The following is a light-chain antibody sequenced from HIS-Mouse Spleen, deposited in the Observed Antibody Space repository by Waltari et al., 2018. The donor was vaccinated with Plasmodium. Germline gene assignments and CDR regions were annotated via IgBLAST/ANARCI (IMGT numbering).Light chain of an antibody. Sequence: SYELTQPPSVSVSPGPTARITCSGDALPKTYTYWYQQKSGQAPVLVIYEDSKRPPGIPERFSGSSSGTMATLTISGAQVEDEADYYCYSTDSSGNHRVFGGGTKLTVL. CDR1: ALPKTY. J-gene: IGLJ3*02. CDR2: EDS. V-gene: IGLV3-10*01. CDR3: YSTDSSGNHRV.